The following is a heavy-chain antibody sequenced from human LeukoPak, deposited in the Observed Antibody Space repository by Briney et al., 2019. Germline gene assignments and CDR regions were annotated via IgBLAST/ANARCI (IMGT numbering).Heavy chain of an antibody. CDR1: GFTLSDHY. V-gene: IGHV3-72*01. CDR2: TRNKAKSYTT. CDR3: TTYDYGDPYFFYGMDV. J-gene: IGHJ6*02. Sequence: GGSLRLSCAASGFTLSDHYMDWVRQAPGKGLEWVGRTRNKAKSYTTEYAASVKGRFTISRDDSKNSLYLQMNSLKTEDTAVYYCTTYDYGDPYFFYGMDVWGQGTTVTVSS. D-gene: IGHD4-17*01.